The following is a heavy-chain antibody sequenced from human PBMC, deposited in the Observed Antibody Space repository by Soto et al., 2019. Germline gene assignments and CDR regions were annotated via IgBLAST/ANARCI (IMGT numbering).Heavy chain of an antibody. CDR3: ARRYGSAIDY. CDR1: GGSIRSYY. CDR2: IYYSGST. D-gene: IGHD1-26*01. J-gene: IGHJ4*02. V-gene: IGHV4-59*08. Sequence: QVQLQESGPGLVKPSETLSLTCTVSGGSIRSYYWSWIRQPPGKGLEWIGYIYYSGSTNYNPSLKSRVTISVDTSKNQFSLKLSSVTAADPAVYYCARRYGSAIDYWGQGTLVTVSS.